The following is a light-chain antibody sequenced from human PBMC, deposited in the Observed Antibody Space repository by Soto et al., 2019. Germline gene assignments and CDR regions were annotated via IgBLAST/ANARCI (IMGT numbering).Light chain of an antibody. V-gene: IGLV2-14*01. CDR3: SSYTSR. Sequence: QSVLTQPASVSGSPGQSITISCTGTSSDVGGYNYVSWYQQHPGKAPKLMIYDVSNRPSGVSNRFSGSKSGNTASLTISGLQAEDEADYYCSSYTSRIGGGTKLTVL. J-gene: IGLJ2*01. CDR1: SSDVGGYNY. CDR2: DVS.